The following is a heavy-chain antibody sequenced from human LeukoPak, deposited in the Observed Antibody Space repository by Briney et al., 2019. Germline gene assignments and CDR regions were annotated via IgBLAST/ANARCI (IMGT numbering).Heavy chain of an antibody. CDR2: ISGSGGST. Sequence: GGSLRLSCAASGFTFSNAWMSWVRQAPGKGLEWVSAISGSGGSTYYADSVKGRFTISRDNSKNTLYLQMNSLRAEDTAVYYCAKAPVTTCRGAYCYPFDYWGQGTLVTVPS. J-gene: IGHJ4*02. V-gene: IGHV3-23*01. D-gene: IGHD2-21*01. CDR1: GFTFSNAW. CDR3: AKAPVTTCRGAYCYPFDY.